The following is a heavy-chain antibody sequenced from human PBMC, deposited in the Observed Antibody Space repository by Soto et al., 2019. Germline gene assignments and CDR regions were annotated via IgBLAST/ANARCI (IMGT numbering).Heavy chain of an antibody. CDR1: GFSLSTSGLG. CDR3: AHSLIGYYYDSSGSNWFDP. CDR2: IYWDDDK. J-gene: IGHJ5*02. D-gene: IGHD3-22*01. Sequence: QITLKESGPTLVKPTQTLTLTCTFSGFSLSTSGLGVGWLRQPPGKALEWLALIYWDDDKRYSPSLKSSLTITKDPSKNPVVLTMTNMDPVDTATYSCAHSLIGYYYDSSGSNWFDPWGQGTLVTVSS. V-gene: IGHV2-5*02.